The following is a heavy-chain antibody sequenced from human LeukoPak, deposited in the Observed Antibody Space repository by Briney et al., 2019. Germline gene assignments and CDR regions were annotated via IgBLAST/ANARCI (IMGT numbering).Heavy chain of an antibody. CDR2: INGDGSNT. D-gene: IGHD2-15*01. V-gene: IGHV3-74*03. Sequence: GGSLRLSCAASGFTFSSHWMHWVRQAPGKGLVWVSRINGDGSNTTYADSVKGRFTISRDNAKNTLYLQMNSLRSEDTAVYHCAMSKSWYSTDGFDIWGQGTMSPSLQ. CDR1: GFTFSSHW. J-gene: IGHJ3*02. CDR3: AMSKSWYSTDGFDI.